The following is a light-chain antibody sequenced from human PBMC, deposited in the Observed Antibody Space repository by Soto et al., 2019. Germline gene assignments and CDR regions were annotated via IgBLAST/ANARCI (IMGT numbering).Light chain of an antibody. Sequence: DIQMTQSPSTLSASVGDRVTITCHASQRISAFLNWYHQKPGKAPKLLIYSASYLQSGVPSNFSGSGSGTDFTLSIVTLQPEDSGTYFCQQSYRLPLTFGGGTKVDIK. CDR1: QRISAF. V-gene: IGKV1-39*01. CDR2: SAS. CDR3: QQSYRLPLT. J-gene: IGKJ4*01.